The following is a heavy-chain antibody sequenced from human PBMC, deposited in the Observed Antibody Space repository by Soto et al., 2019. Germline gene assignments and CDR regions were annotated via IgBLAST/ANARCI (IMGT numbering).Heavy chain of an antibody. J-gene: IGHJ5*02. Sequence: SETLSLTCTVSGDSITSGGYSWTWIRQPPGKGLEWIGYIYKSGSTNYNPSLKSRVTLSVDRSKNQFSLSLKSVTAAATAVYYCAREMTAVTATGEWFDPWGQGILVTVSS. V-gene: IGHV4-30-2*01. CDR3: AREMTAVTATGEWFDP. D-gene: IGHD4-17*01. CDR2: IYKSGST. CDR1: GDSITSGGYS.